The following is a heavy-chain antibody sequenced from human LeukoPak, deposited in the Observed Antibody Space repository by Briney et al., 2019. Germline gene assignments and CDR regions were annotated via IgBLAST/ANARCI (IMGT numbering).Heavy chain of an antibody. CDR2: ISFDGSHQ. D-gene: IGHD4-11*01. V-gene: IGHV3-30*07. J-gene: IGHJ4*02. Sequence: PGGSLRLSCSASGFVFSDYPLHWIRQSPGKGPEWVAVISFDGSHQYYADTVEGRFTISRDNSKNTLYLQMNSLRAEDTAVYYCARDGGVQYGYWGQGTLVTVSS. CDR3: ARDGGVQYGY. CDR1: GFVFSDYP.